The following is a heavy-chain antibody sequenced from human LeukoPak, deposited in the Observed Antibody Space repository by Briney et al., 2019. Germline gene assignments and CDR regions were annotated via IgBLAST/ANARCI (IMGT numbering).Heavy chain of an antibody. CDR1: GFTFSNYW. CDR3: ARVGYCSSGICYGMDV. D-gene: IGHD2-2*01. Sequence: GGSLRLSCAASGFTFSNYWIHWVRQAPGKGLVWVSRINTDLSSTSYADSVKGRFTISRDNAKNTVYLQMNSLRVEDTAVYYCARVGYCSSGICYGMDVWGPGATVSVSS. CDR2: INTDLSST. V-gene: IGHV3-74*01. J-gene: IGHJ6*02.